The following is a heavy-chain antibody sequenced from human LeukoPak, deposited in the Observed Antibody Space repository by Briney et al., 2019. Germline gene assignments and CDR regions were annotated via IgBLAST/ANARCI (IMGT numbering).Heavy chain of an antibody. V-gene: IGHV4-59*08. Sequence: PSETLSLTCTVSGGSITSYYWSWIRQPPGKGQEWIGHIFYSGSTKYNPSLKSRVTISVDTSKNQFSLKLSSVTDADTAVYYCARRSSSLFYFDYWGQGTLVTVSS. CDR3: ARRSSSLFYFDY. J-gene: IGHJ4*02. CDR2: IFYSGST. D-gene: IGHD6-19*01. CDR1: GGSITSYY.